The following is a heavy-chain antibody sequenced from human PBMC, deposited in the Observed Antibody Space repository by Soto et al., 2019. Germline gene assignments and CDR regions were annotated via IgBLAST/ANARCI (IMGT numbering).Heavy chain of an antibody. J-gene: IGHJ5*02. CDR1: GFSFSNYW. V-gene: IGHV3-74*01. CDR3: TRVGDGLDP. Sequence: EAQLVESGGGLVEPGGSLRLSCAASGFSFSNYWMYWVRQPPGEGLMWVSRINPDGSIRNYADSVRGRFTISRDNARNTFYVQMNSLIFEDTAMCYCTRVGDGLDPWGQGTLVTVSS. CDR2: INPDGSIR.